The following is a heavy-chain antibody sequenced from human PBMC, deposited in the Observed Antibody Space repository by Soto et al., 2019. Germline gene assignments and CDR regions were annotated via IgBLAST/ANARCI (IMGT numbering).Heavy chain of an antibody. V-gene: IGHV3-15*07. CDR1: SVSNAW. CDR3: TTDSRGYSYGLFDY. Sequence: SVSNAWMNWVRQAPGKGLAWVGRIKSKTDGGTTDYAAPVKGRFTISRDDSKNTLYLQMNSLKTEDTAVYYCTTDSRGYSYGLFDYWGQGTLVTVSS. J-gene: IGHJ4*02. D-gene: IGHD5-18*01. CDR2: IKSKTDGGTT.